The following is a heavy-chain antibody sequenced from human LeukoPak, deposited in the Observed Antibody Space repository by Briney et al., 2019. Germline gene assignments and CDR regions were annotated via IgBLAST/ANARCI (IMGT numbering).Heavy chain of an antibody. CDR3: TTLHCSGTSCYVNGDY. J-gene: IGHJ4*02. CDR1: GFTVSSNY. D-gene: IGHD2-2*01. Sequence: GGSLKLSCAASGFTVSSNYMSWVRQAPGKGLEWVGRIKSKTDGGTIDYAAPVNGRFTISRDDSKNTLYLQMNSLKTEDTAVYYCTTLHCSGTSCYVNGDYWGQGTLVTVSS. V-gene: IGHV3-15*01. CDR2: IKSKTDGGTI.